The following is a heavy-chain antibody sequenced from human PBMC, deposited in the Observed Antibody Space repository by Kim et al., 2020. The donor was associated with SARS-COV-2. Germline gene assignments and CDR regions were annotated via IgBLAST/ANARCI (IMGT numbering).Heavy chain of an antibody. J-gene: IGHJ4*02. CDR3: ARSNWELLPQFDY. D-gene: IGHD1-26*01. V-gene: IGHV1-46*01. Sequence: YAQKFQGIVTMTRCTSTSTVYMELSSLRAEDTAVYYCARSNWELLPQFDYWGQGTLVTVSS.